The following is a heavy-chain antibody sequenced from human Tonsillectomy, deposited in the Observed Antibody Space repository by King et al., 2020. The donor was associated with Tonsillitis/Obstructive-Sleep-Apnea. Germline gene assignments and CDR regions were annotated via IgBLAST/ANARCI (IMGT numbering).Heavy chain of an antibody. J-gene: IGHJ5*02. CDR1: GFTFSSYA. D-gene: IGHD1-7*01. V-gene: IGHV3-30*04. CDR3: ARDGRDWNYGRAWFDP. CDR2: ISYDGSNK. Sequence: VQLVESGGGVVQPGRSLRLSCAASGFTFSSYAMHWVRQAPGKGLEWVAVISYDGSNKYYADSVKGRFTISRDNSKNTLYLQMNSLRAEDTAVYYCARDGRDWNYGRAWFDPWGQGTLVTVSS.